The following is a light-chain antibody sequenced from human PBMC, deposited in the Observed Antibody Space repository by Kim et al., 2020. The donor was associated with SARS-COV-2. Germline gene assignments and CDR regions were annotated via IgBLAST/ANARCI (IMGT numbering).Light chain of an antibody. CDR2: QNT. J-gene: IGLJ2*01. CDR3: QAWDSSIFV. CDR1: KLSDKD. Sequence: SYELTQPPSVSVSPGQTARITCPGDKLSDKDVCWYQQKPGQSPVLVIYQNTKRPSGIPGRFSGSNSANTATLTVSGTQALDEADYYCQAWDSSIFVFGGGTQLTVL. V-gene: IGLV3-1*01.